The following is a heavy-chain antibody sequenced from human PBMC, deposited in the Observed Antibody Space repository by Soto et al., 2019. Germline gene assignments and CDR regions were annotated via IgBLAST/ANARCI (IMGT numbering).Heavy chain of an antibody. CDR1: EFSFSTYW. Sequence: VQLVESGGGLVQPGGSLRLSCVASEFSFSTYWMHWVRQAPGKGLMWVARIDTTGSTTTYADSVQGRFTISRDNAKNTMYLQMNSVRDDDTAIYFCASVSAAQYYSGMDAWGQGTKVTVS. D-gene: IGHD2-15*01. CDR2: IDTTGSTT. J-gene: IGHJ6*02. CDR3: ASVSAAQYYSGMDA. V-gene: IGHV3-74*01.